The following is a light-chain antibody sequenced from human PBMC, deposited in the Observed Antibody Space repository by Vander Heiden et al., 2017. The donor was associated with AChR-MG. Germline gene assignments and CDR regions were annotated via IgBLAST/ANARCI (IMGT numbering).Light chain of an antibody. Sequence: SYELTQPASVSVAQGPTARITCGGDNINTKQVHGDQRRPGQAPVVVVSRDNSRPSGIPERFSGSKSAITATLIIIDAQGGDEADYFCQVWDSDNLIFGGGTKLTVL. V-gene: IGLV3-9*01. CDR1: NINTKQ. CDR3: QVWDSDNLI. CDR2: RDN. J-gene: IGLJ2*01.